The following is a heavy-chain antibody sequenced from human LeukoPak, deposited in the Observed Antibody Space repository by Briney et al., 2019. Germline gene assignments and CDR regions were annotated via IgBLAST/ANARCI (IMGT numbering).Heavy chain of an antibody. CDR1: GGTFSSYA. D-gene: IGHD7-27*01. CDR2: IIPIFGTA. CDR3: ASSPRLGIPDY. V-gene: IGHV1-69*01. Sequence: ASVKVSCKASGGTFSSYAISWVRQAPGQGLEWMGGIIPIFGTANYAQKFQGRVTITADESTSTAYMELSSLRAEDTAVYYCASSPRLGIPDYWGQGTLVTVS. J-gene: IGHJ4*02.